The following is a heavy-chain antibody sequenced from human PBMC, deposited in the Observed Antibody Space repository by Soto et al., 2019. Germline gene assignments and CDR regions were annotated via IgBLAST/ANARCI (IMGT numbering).Heavy chain of an antibody. D-gene: IGHD3-10*01. V-gene: IGHV1-18*01. J-gene: IGHJ5*02. CDR2: INVYNGNT. CDR3: ARGVGSGSYYNQYNWFDP. CDR1: GYTFTNYG. Sequence: ASVKVSCKASGYTFTNYGSSWVRHAPGQGLEWMGWINVYNGNTKYAQKVQGRVTMTTDTSTSTAYMELRSLRSDDTAVYYCARGVGSGSYYNQYNWFDPWGQGTLVTVSS.